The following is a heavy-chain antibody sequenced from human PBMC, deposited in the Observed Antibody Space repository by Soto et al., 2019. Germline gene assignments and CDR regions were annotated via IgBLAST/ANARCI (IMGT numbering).Heavy chain of an antibody. CDR3: ACKIWGEYQLPRPDYYGMDV. Sequence: GASVKVSCKASGGTFSSYAISWVRQAPGQGLEWMGGIIPIFGTANYTQKFQGRVTITADESTSTAYMELSSLRSEDTAVYYCACKIWGEYQLPRPDYYGMDVWGQGTTVTVSS. V-gene: IGHV1-69*13. CDR1: GGTFSSYA. J-gene: IGHJ6*02. CDR2: IIPIFGTA. D-gene: IGHD2-2*01.